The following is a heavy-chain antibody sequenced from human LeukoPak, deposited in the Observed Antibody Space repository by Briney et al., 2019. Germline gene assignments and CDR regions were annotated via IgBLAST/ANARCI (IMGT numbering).Heavy chain of an antibody. CDR3: AKDGSSSLVAMGYYYGMDV. J-gene: IGHJ6*02. V-gene: IGHV1-69*06. D-gene: IGHD5-12*01. CDR2: IIPIFGTA. CDR1: GGTFSSYA. Sequence: SVKVSCKASGGTFSSYAISWVRQAPGQGLEWMGGIIPIFGTANYAQKFQGRVTITADKSTSTAYMELSSLRSEDTAVYYCAKDGSSSLVAMGYYYGMDVWGQGTTVTVSS.